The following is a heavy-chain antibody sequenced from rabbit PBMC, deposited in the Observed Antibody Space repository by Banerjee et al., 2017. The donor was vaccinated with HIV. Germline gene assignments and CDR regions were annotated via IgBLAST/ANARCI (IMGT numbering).Heavy chain of an antibody. Sequence: QSLEESGGDLVKPGASLTLTCTASGFSFSSSDYMCWVRQAPGKGLEWIACIYTSSGSTWYASWAKGRFTISKTSSTTVTLQMTSLTAADTATYFCARDRYYTYGYAGGAYATGFNLWGPGTLVTVS. D-gene: IGHD6-1*01. V-gene: IGHV1S40*01. J-gene: IGHJ4*01. CDR1: GFSFSSSDY. CDR3: ARDRYYTYGYAGGAYATGFNL. CDR2: IYTSSGST.